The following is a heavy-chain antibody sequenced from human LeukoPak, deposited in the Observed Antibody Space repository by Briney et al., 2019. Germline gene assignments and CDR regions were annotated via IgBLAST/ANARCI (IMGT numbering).Heavy chain of an antibody. CDR2: ISSSSSTI. V-gene: IGHV3-48*01. CDR1: GFTFSSYS. D-gene: IGHD1-14*01. Sequence: GGSLRLSCAASGFTFSSYSMNWVRQAPGKGLEWVSYISSSSSTIYYADSVKGRFTISRDNAKNSLYLQMNSLRAEDTAVYYCAGERDRTGGYWGQGTLVTVSS. CDR3: AGERDRTGGY. J-gene: IGHJ4*02.